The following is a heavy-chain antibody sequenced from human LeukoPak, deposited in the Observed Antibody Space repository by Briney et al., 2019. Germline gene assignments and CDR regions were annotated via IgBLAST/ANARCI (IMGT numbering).Heavy chain of an antibody. J-gene: IGHJ4*02. D-gene: IGHD2-15*01. V-gene: IGHV4-59*08. CDR2: IYYSGST. CDR3: ATTHYCSGGSRRERGVDY. Sequence: SETLSLTCTVSGGSIRSYYWSWIRQPPGKGLEWIGYIYYSGSTNYNPSLKSRVTISVDTSKNQFSLKLSSVTAADTAVYYCATTHYCSGGSRRERGVDYWGQGTLVTVSS. CDR1: GGSIRSYY.